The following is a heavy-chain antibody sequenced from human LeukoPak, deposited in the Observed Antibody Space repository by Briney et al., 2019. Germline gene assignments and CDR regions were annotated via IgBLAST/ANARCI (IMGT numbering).Heavy chain of an antibody. V-gene: IGHV4-39*07. CDR1: GDSIRSSSYH. D-gene: IGHD3-22*01. CDR2: IYYSGST. CDR3: ARDTYYYDSSALPGVPFDI. Sequence: SETLSLTCTVSGDSIRSSSYHWGWIRQPPGKGLEWIGSIYYSGSTYNNRSLKRRLTISIDTSKNQFSLRLSSVTAADTAVYYCARDTYYYDSSALPGVPFDIWGQGTMVTVSS. J-gene: IGHJ3*02.